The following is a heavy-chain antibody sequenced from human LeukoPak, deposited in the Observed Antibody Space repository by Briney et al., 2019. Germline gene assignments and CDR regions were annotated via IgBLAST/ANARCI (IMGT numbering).Heavy chain of an antibody. V-gene: IGHV1-46*01. J-gene: IGHJ3*02. CDR2: INPSGGST. Sequence: ASVKVSCKASGCTFTSYYIHWVRQAPGQGLEWTGIINPSGGSTTYAQNFQGRVTMTRDTSTSAVYMELTSLRSEDTAVYYCASTSTMASDALDIWGQGTMVTVSS. D-gene: IGHD3-10*01. CDR3: ASTSTMASDALDI. CDR1: GCTFTSYY.